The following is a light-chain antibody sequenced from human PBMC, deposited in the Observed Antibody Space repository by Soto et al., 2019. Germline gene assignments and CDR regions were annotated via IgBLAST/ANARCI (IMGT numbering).Light chain of an antibody. Sequence: SYELTQPPSVSVAPGKTARITCGGNNIGSQSVHWYQQKPGQAPVLVIYYDSDRPSGIPERFSGSNSGNTATLTISRVEAGDEADYYCQVWDSSSDHTGVVFGGGTKLTVL. CDR3: QVWDSSSDHTGVV. V-gene: IGLV3-21*04. CDR1: NIGSQS. J-gene: IGLJ2*01. CDR2: YDS.